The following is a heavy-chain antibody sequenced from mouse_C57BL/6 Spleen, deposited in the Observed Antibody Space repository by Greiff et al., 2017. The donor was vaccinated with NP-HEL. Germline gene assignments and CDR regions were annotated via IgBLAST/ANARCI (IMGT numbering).Heavy chain of an antibody. CDR3: TKNSNNTTVVAPYYYAMDY. J-gene: IGHJ4*01. V-gene: IGHV1-5*01. CDR2: IYPGNSDT. Sequence: VQLQQSGTVLARPGASVKMSCKTSGYTFTSYWMHWVKQRPGQGLEWIGAIYPGNSDTSYNQKFKGKAKLTAVTSASTAYMELSSLTNEDSAVYYCTKNSNNTTVVAPYYYAMDYWGQGTSVTVSS. CDR1: GYTFTSYW. D-gene: IGHD1-1*01.